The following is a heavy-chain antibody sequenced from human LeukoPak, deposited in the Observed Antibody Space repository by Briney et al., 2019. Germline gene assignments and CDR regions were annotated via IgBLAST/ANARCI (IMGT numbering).Heavy chain of an antibody. V-gene: IGHV4-39*07. CDR1: TLSSYE. Sequence: TLSSYEMHWVRQAPGKGLEWIGSIFYTGTTYYNPSLKSRVTISVDTSKNQFSLKLTSLTAADTALYFCARGVPKTSYYYYYMDVWGKGTTVTVSS. CDR3: ARGVPKTSYYYYYMDV. J-gene: IGHJ6*03. D-gene: IGHD4-11*01. CDR2: IFYTGTT.